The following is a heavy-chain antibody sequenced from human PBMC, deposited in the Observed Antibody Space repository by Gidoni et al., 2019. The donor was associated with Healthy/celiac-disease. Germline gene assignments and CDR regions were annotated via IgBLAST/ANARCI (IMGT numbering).Heavy chain of an antibody. Sequence: DLEWMGRIDPSDSYTNYSPSFQGHVTISADKSISTAYLQWSSLKASDTAMYYCARQMGAAASQDYWGQGTLVTVSS. V-gene: IGHV5-10-1*01. CDR3: ARQMGAAASQDY. D-gene: IGHD6-13*01. J-gene: IGHJ4*02. CDR2: IDPSDSYT.